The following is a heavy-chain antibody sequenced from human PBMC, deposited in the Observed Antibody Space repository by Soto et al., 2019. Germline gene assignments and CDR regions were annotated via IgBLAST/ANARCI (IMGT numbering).Heavy chain of an antibody. CDR3: ARRLIAAAGTGETIDY. V-gene: IGHV4-34*01. J-gene: IGHJ4*01. D-gene: IGHD6-13*01. CDR2: INHSGDA. CDR1: GGSFSGYY. Sequence: QVQLQQWGAGLLKPSETLSLTCAVYGGSFSGYYWSWLRQPPGKGLEWIGEINHSGDANYNPSLKSRVTISIDTSKNQFSVRLSSVTVADTAMYYCARRLIAAAGTGETIDYWGHGTLVTVSS.